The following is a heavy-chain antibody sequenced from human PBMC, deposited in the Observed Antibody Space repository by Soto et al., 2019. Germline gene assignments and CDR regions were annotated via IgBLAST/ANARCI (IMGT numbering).Heavy chain of an antibody. Sequence: QVQLVESGGGVVQPGRSLRLSCAASGFMFISYAMHWVRQAPGKGLEWVAVKTYDGSNKYYADSVKGLFTIARDHSNNTPYLQMTSPRAEDTAVYYCSRAGGLLVDYWGQGTLVTVSS. CDR3: SRAGGLLVDY. D-gene: IGHD1-26*01. CDR2: KTYDGSNK. J-gene: IGHJ4*02. CDR1: GFMFISYA. V-gene: IGHV3-30-3*01.